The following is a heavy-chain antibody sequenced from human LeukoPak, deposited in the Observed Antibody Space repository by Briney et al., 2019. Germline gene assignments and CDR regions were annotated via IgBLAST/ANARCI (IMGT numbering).Heavy chain of an antibody. V-gene: IGHV5-51*01. D-gene: IGHD1-26*01. CDR1: GYSFGSYW. CDR3: ARAGGIVGATTGFDI. J-gene: IGHJ3*02. CDR2: IYPGDSDT. Sequence: GESLKISCKASGYSFGSYWIGWVRQMPGKGLEWMGIIYPGDSDTRYSPSFQGQVTISADKSISTAYLQWSSLKASDTAMYYCARAGGIVGATTGFDIWGQGTMVTVSS.